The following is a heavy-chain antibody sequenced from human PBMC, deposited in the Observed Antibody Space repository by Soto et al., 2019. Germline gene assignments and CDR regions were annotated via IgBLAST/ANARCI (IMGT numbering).Heavy chain of an antibody. Sequence: QVQLVESGGGVVQPGRSLRLSCAASGFSFSSCAMHWVRQAPGKGLEWVAVISHDGSNKYYADSVKGRFTISRDNSKNTPYLQMNSLRPEDTAVYYCARVSIAVAGIAYYFDYWGQGTLVTVSS. V-gene: IGHV3-30-3*01. J-gene: IGHJ4*02. CDR1: GFSFSSCA. CDR2: ISHDGSNK. CDR3: ARVSIAVAGIAYYFDY. D-gene: IGHD6-19*01.